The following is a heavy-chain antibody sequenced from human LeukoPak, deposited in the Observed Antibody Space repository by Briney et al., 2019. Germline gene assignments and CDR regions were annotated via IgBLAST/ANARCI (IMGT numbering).Heavy chain of an antibody. J-gene: IGHJ6*03. CDR2: IYTSGST. V-gene: IGHV4-4*07. Sequence: SETLSLTCTVSGGSISSYYWSWIRQPAGKGLEWIGRIYTSGSTNYNPSLKSRVTMSVDTSKNQFSLKLSSVTAADTAVYYCARSMASSSWRYYYYYMDVWGKGTTVTISS. D-gene: IGHD6-13*01. CDR1: GGSISSYY. CDR3: ARSMASSSWRYYYYYMDV.